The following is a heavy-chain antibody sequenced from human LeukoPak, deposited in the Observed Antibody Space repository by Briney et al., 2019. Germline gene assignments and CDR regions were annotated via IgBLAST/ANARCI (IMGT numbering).Heavy chain of an antibody. J-gene: IGHJ4*02. CDR1: GFTFSSYW. Sequence: GGSLRLSCAASGFTFSSYWMHWVRQTPRKGLVWVSRINSDGSSTTYADSVKGRFTISRDDAKNTLYLQMNSLRAEDTAAYYCARGIDLVNWGQGTLVTVSS. V-gene: IGHV3-74*01. D-gene: IGHD1-26*01. CDR2: INSDGSST. CDR3: ARGIDLVN.